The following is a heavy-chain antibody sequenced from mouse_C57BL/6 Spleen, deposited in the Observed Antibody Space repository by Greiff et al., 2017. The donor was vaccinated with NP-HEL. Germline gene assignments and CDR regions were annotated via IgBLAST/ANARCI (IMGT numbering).Heavy chain of an antibody. J-gene: IGHJ2*01. CDR2: INPGSGGT. CDR1: GYAFTNYL. Sequence: VQLQQSGAELVRPGTSVKVSCKASGYAFTNYLIEWVKQRPGQGLEWIGVINPGSGGTNYNEKFKGKATLTADKSSSTAYMQLSSLTSEDSAVYCCARDDYDGTDFDYWGQGTTLTVSS. V-gene: IGHV1-54*01. D-gene: IGHD2-4*01. CDR3: ARDDYDGTDFDY.